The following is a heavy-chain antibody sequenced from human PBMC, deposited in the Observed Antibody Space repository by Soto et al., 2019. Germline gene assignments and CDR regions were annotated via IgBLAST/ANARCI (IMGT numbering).Heavy chain of an antibody. CDR2: IIPIFGTA. Sequence: QVQLVQSGAEVKKPGSSVKVSCKASGGTFSSYAISWVRQAPGQGLEGMGGIIPIFGTANYAQKFQGRVTITADESTSTAYMELSSLRSEDTAVYYCARVSISGYDPDDYYYYGMDVWGQGTTVTVSS. D-gene: IGHD5-12*01. CDR3: ARVSISGYDPDDYYYYGMDV. J-gene: IGHJ6*02. V-gene: IGHV1-69*01. CDR1: GGTFSSYA.